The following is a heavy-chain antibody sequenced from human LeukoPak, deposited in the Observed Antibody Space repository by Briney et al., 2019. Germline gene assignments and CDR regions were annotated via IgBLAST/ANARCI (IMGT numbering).Heavy chain of an antibody. V-gene: IGHV4-38-2*02. Sequence: KASETLSLTCTVCGYSISSGYYWGWIRQPPGEGLEWIGIIYHSGSTYYNPSLKSRVTISVDTSKNHFSLKLSSVTAADTAVYYCARLRYYGSGSYPMTGNWFDPWGQGILVTVSS. J-gene: IGHJ5*02. D-gene: IGHD3-10*01. CDR2: IYHSGST. CDR3: ARLRYYGSGSYPMTGNWFDP. CDR1: GYSISSGYY.